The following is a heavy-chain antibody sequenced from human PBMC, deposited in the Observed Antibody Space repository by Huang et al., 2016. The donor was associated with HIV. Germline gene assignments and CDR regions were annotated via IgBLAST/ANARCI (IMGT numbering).Heavy chain of an antibody. CDR3: AKVAAGQPFHFYYYMDA. Sequence: QVNLVQSGAEVRKPGSSVKVSCKASGGTFKKDAISWVRQAPGQGLEWMGVSIPLYGSAEYAEKFQDRVTLTADGSTNTAYLELDRLTSEDTAVYYCAKVAAGQPFHFYYYMDAWGDGTTVIVSS. V-gene: IGHV1-69*13. D-gene: IGHD3-3*02. J-gene: IGHJ6*03. CDR1: GGTFKKDA. CDR2: SIPLYGSA.